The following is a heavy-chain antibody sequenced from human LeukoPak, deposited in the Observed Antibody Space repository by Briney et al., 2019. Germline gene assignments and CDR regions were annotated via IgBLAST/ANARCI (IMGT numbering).Heavy chain of an antibody. CDR3: AKDNGWDYYGSVNYFDY. Sequence: GRSLRLSCAASGFTFDDYAMHWVRQAPGKGLEWVSGISWNSGSIGYADSVKGRFTISRDNAKNSLYLQMNSLRAEDMALYYCAKDNGWDYYGSVNYFDYWGQGTLVTVSS. J-gene: IGHJ4*02. CDR2: ISWNSGSI. D-gene: IGHD3-10*01. CDR1: GFTFDDYA. V-gene: IGHV3-9*03.